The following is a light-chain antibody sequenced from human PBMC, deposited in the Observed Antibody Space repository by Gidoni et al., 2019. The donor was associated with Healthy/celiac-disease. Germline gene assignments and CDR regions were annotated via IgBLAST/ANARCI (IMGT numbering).Light chain of an antibody. Sequence: QSALTHPASRSGSPGHSITISCTLTSSDVGSYNLLSWYQQHPGKAPKLMIYEGSTRPSGVSYRFSGSKCGNTASLTISGLQAEDEADYYCCSYAGSSTFVVFGGGTKLTVL. CDR1: SSDVGSYNL. J-gene: IGLJ2*01. CDR2: EGS. V-gene: IGLV2-23*03. CDR3: CSYAGSSTFVV.